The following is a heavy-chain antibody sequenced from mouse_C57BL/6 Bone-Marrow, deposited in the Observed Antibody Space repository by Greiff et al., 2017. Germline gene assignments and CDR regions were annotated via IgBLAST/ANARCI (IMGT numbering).Heavy chain of an antibody. J-gene: IGHJ3*01. D-gene: IGHD2-2*01. CDR1: GYTFTSYW. CDR3: AREGYGYVLFAY. CDR2: IDPSDSYT. Sequence: VKVVESGAELVMPGASVKLSCKASGYTFTSYWMHWVKQRPGQGLEWIGEIDPSDSYTNYNQKFKGKSTLTVDKSSSTAYMQLSSLTSEDSAVYYCAREGYGYVLFAYWGQGTLVTVSA. V-gene: IGHV1-69*01.